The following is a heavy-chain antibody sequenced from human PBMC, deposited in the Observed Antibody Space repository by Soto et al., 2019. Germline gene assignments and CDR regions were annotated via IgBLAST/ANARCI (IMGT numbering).Heavy chain of an antibody. CDR3: ARDRGYYYDSSGYRFDY. CDR2: INPSGGST. D-gene: IGHD3-22*01. CDR1: GDTFTSYC. V-gene: IGHV1-46*01. Sequence: ASVKVSCKASGDTFTSYCMHWVRQAPGQGLEWMGIINPSGGSTSYAQKFQGRVTMTRYTSTSTVYMELSSLRSEDTAVYYCARDRGYYYDSSGYRFDYWGQGTLVTVSS. J-gene: IGHJ4*02.